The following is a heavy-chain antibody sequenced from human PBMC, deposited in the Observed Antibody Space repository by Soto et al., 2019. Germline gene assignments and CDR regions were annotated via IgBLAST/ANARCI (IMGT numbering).Heavy chain of an antibody. Sequence: QVQLVESGGGVVQPGRSLRLSCAASGFTFSSYAMHWVRQAPGKGLEWVAVISYDGSNKYYADSVKGRFTISRDNSKNTLYLQMNSLRAEDTAVYYCARGHCTNGVCLNTPCDPWGQGTLVTVSS. CDR3: ARGHCTNGVCLNTPCDP. V-gene: IGHV3-30-3*01. J-gene: IGHJ5*02. CDR1: GFTFSSYA. CDR2: ISYDGSNK. D-gene: IGHD2-8*01.